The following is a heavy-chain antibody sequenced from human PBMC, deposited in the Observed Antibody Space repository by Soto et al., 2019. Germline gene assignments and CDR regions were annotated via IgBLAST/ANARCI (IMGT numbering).Heavy chain of an antibody. CDR2: ISSSGSTI. D-gene: IGHD3-22*01. CDR1: GFTFTIYA. J-gene: IGHJ5*02. Sequence: GGSLRLSCAASGFTFTIYAMSWVRQAPGKGLEWVSYISSSGSTIYYADSVKGRFTISRDNAKNSLYLQMNSLRAEDTAAYYCARDSRARDYDSSGYYPPWGQGTLVTVSS. CDR3: ARDSRARDYDSSGYYPP. V-gene: IGHV3-11*01.